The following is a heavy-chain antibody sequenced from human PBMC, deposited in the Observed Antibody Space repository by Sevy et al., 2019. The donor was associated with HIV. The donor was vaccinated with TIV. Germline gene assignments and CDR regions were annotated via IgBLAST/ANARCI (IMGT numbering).Heavy chain of an antibody. V-gene: IGHV4-59*01. CDR1: GGSISSYY. Sequence: SETLSLTCTVSGGSISSYYWSWIRQPPGKGLEWIGYIYYSGSTNYNPSLKSRVTISVDTSKNQFSLKLSSVTAADTAVYYCAREIGRSYYDSSGYYYDYWGQGTLVTVSS. CDR2: IYYSGST. D-gene: IGHD3-22*01. J-gene: IGHJ4*02. CDR3: AREIGRSYYDSSGYYYDY.